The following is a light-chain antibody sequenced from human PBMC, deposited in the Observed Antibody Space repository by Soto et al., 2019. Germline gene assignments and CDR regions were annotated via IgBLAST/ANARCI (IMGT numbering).Light chain of an antibody. CDR2: GNS. CDR3: VSYTSSTTYV. J-gene: IGLJ1*01. Sequence: QSVLTQPPSVSGAPGQSVTISCTGSSSNIGAGYDVHWYQQLPGTAPKLLIYGNSNLPSGVPDRFSGSKSGSTASLIISKLQTEDEADYYCVSYTSSTTYVFGTGTKVTVL. CDR1: SSNIGAGYD. V-gene: IGLV1-40*01.